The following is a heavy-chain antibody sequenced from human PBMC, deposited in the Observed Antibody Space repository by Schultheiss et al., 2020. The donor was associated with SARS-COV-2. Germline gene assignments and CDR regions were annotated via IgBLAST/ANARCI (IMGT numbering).Heavy chain of an antibody. CDR3: ARGSPLDWYFDL. V-gene: IGHV3-33*08. Sequence: GGSLRLSCAASGFTFSSYAMSWVRQAPGKGLEWVAVIWYDGSNKYYADSVKGRFTISRDNAKNSLYLHMNSLRVEDTGLYYCARGSPLDWYFDLWGRGTLVTVSS. J-gene: IGHJ2*01. CDR1: GFTFSSYA. CDR2: IWYDGSNK.